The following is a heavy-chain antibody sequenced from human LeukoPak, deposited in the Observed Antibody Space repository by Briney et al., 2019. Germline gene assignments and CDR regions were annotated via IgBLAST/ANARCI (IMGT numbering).Heavy chain of an antibody. D-gene: IGHD3-22*01. CDR2: ISGSGGST. CDR1: GFTFSSYA. J-gene: IGHJ4*02. Sequence: GGSLRLSCAASGFTFSSYAMSWVRQAPGKGLEWVSAISGSGGSTYYADSVKGRFTISRDNAKNSLYLQMNSLRAEDTAVYYCARDYYDKDNDYWGQGTLVTVSS. V-gene: IGHV3-23*01. CDR3: ARDYYDKDNDY.